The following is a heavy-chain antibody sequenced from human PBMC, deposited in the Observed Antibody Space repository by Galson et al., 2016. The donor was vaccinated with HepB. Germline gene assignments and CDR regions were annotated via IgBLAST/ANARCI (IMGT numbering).Heavy chain of an antibody. CDR1: GLDFSTCN. V-gene: IGHV3-48*02. J-gene: IGHJ4*02. Sequence: SLRLSCAVSGLDFSTCNMTWVRQAPGKGLEWVSYIDAGSRKTYYGDSLKGRFTISRDNAQNSLYLQMNSLRHEDTAVYYCTTARLGNCWSVEVFDNWGQGTLVTVSS. CDR3: TTARLGNCWSVEVFDN. CDR2: IDAGSRKT. D-gene: IGHD2-21*01.